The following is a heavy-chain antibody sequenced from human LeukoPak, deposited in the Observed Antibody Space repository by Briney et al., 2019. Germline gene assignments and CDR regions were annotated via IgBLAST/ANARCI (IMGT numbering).Heavy chain of an antibody. CDR2: IYYSGST. D-gene: IGHD6-13*01. Sequence: SETLSLTCTVPGGSISSYYWSWIRQPPGKGLEWIGYIYYSGSTNYNPSLKSRVTISVDTSKNQFSLKLSSVTAADTAVYYCASSAMYSSSWYLDPWGQGTLVTVSS. V-gene: IGHV4-59*08. CDR1: GGSISSYY. J-gene: IGHJ5*02. CDR3: ASSAMYSSSWYLDP.